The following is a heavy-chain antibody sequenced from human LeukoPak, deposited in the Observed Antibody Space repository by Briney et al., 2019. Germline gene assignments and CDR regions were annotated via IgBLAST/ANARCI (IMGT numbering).Heavy chain of an antibody. V-gene: IGHV4-39*01. D-gene: IGHD3-22*01. J-gene: IGHJ4*02. CDR3: ARHEGSYYDKSGYTFDY. CDR1: AGSVNSGSYY. Sequence: SDTLSLTCTVSAGSVNSGSYYWGWIRQPPGKGLEWIGSIHHSGNTYYNASLKSRVTISADTSKNQFFLKLSSVTAADGAVYYCARHEGSYYDKSGYTFDYWGQGTLVTVSS. CDR2: IHHSGNT.